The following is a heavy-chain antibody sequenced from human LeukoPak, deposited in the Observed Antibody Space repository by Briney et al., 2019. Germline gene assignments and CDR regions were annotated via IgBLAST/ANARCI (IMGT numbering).Heavy chain of an antibody. V-gene: IGHV4-59*01. D-gene: IGHD6-13*01. CDR1: GGSISSYY. CDR2: IYYSGST. Sequence: SETLSLTCTVSGGSISSYYWSWIRQPPGKGVEWIGYIYYSGSTNYNPSLKSRVTISVDTSKNQFSLKLSSVTAADTAVYYCARVMGSWFDYWGQGTLVTVSS. J-gene: IGHJ4*02. CDR3: ARVMGSWFDY.